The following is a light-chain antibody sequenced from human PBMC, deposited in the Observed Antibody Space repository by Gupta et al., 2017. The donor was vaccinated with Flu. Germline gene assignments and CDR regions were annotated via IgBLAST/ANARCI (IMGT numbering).Light chain of an antibody. CDR1: SSDVGNYNH. V-gene: IGLV2-8*01. CDR3: ISYAGSNNLV. Sequence: QSALTQPPSASGSPGQSVTISCTGTSSDVGNYNHVSWYQQHPGKVPKLMLYDVDKRPSGVPDRFSGSKSGNTASLTVSGLQAEDEADYYCISYAGSNNLVFGGGTKLTV. J-gene: IGLJ3*02. CDR2: DVD.